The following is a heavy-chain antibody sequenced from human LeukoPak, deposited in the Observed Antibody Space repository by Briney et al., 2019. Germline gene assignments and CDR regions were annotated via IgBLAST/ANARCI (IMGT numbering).Heavy chain of an antibody. CDR1: GFTFRSYA. CDR2: VSGSGSST. CDR3: AKDRPDADMAYLFDY. D-gene: IGHD5-18*01. J-gene: IGHJ4*02. Sequence: GGSLRLSCAASGFTFRSYAMNWVRQAPGKGLEWVSGVSGSGSSTYYADSVKGRFTISRDNSKNTLYLQMNSLRAEDTAVYYCAKDRPDADMAYLFDYWGQGTLVTVSS. V-gene: IGHV3-23*01.